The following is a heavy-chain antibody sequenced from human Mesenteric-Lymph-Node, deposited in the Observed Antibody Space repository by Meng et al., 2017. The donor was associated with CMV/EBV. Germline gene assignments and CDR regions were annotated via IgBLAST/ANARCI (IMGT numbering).Heavy chain of an antibody. V-gene: IGHV3-21*01. CDR2: ISSSSSYI. Sequence: GGPLRLSCAASGFTFSSYEMNWVRQAPGKGLEWVSSISSSSSYIYYADSVKGRFTISRDNAKNSLCLQMNSLRAEDTAVYYCARGGRDGYNFGYWGQGTLVTVSS. J-gene: IGHJ4*02. D-gene: IGHD5-24*01. CDR3: ARGGRDGYNFGY. CDR1: GFTFSSYE.